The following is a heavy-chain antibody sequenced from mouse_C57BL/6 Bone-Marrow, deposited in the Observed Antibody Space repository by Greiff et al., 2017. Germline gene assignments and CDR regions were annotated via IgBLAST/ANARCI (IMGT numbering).Heavy chain of an antibody. CDR2: ISDGGSYT. D-gene: IGHD3-1*01. J-gene: IGHJ3*01. CDR1: GFTFSSYA. CDR3: ARDRAGDVCFAY. Sequence: EVQLQQPGGGLVKPGGSLKLSCAASGFTFSSYAMSWVRQTPEKRLEWVGTISDGGSYTYYPDNVKGRFTITRDNANNNLYLQMSHLKSEDTAMYYCARDRAGDVCFAYWGQGTLVTVSA. V-gene: IGHV5-4*01.